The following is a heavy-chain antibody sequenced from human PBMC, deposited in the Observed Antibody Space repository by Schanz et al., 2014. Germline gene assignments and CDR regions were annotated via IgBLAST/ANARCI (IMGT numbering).Heavy chain of an antibody. D-gene: IGHD6-13*01. Sequence: EVQLLASGGGLVQPGGSLRLTCLTSGFTFTDHAMSWVRQAPGKGLEWVSTITSNGGGTYYADSVKGRFTISRDNAKNTLYLQMNSLRVEDTAVYFCARENLYGSNWYVGGGYYYGMDVWGQGTTVTVSS. CDR1: GFTFTDHA. CDR2: ITSNGGGT. V-gene: IGHV3-23*01. J-gene: IGHJ6*02. CDR3: ARENLYGSNWYVGGGYYYGMDV.